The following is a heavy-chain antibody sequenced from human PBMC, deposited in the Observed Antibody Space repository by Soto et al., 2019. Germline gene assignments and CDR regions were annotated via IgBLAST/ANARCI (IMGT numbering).Heavy chain of an antibody. D-gene: IGHD3-22*01. V-gene: IGHV4-31*03. CDR3: ARLFYYDTSGSYYYFDY. CDR2: IYYNGNT. Sequence: SETLSLTCTVSGGSISSGGYYWSWIRQHPGKGLEWIGSIYYNGNTYYNPSLKSRITISLDTSRNQFSLKLSSVTAADTAVYYCARLFYYDTSGSYYYFDYWGQGTLVTVS. CDR1: GGSISSGGYY. J-gene: IGHJ4*02.